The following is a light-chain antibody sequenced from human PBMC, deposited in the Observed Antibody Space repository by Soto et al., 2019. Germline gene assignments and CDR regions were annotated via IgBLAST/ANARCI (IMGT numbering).Light chain of an antibody. V-gene: IGKV3-20*01. Sequence: EIVLTQSPGTLSLSPGEGATLSCRASQSVTGSYLAWYQQKPGQAPRLLIYGASSRATGIPDRFSGSGSGTEFTLTISSLEPEDFAVYCCQQYGSSPPTFGQGTKVEMK. CDR1: QSVTGSY. CDR2: GAS. J-gene: IGKJ1*01. CDR3: QQYGSSPPT.